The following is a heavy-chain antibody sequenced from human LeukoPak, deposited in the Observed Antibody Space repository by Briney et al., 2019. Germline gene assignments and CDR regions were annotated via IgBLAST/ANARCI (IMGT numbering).Heavy chain of an antibody. CDR1: GFTFDDYA. J-gene: IGHJ4*02. Sequence: GGSLRLSCAASGFTFDDYAMHRVRQAPGKGLEWVSLISWDGGSTYYADSVKGRFTISRDNSKNSLYLQMNSLRAEDTALYYCAKAKGGQWLRGPIDYWGQGTLVTVSS. D-gene: IGHD6-19*01. CDR3: AKAKGGQWLRGPIDY. CDR2: ISWDGGST. V-gene: IGHV3-43D*03.